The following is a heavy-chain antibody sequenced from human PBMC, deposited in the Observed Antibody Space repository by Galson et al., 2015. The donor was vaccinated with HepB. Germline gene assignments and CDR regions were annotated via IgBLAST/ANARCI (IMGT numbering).Heavy chain of an antibody. D-gene: IGHD3-16*02. CDR1: GYIFTGYY. J-gene: IGHJ2*01. CDR3: ARAYRRVYYWYFDL. V-gene: IGHV1-2*06. CDR2: INPNSGDT. Sequence: SVKVSCKASGYIFTGYYIHWVRQAPGQGLEWMGRINPNSGDTNYAQKFQGRVSMTRDTSIRTAYMELSRLRSDDMAVYYCARAYRRVYYWYFDLWGRGTLVTVSS.